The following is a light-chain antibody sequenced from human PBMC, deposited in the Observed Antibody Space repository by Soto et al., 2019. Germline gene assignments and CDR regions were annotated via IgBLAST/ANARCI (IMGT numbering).Light chain of an antibody. V-gene: IGLV1-40*01. CDR2: SNT. CDR1: SSSVGAGYD. CDR3: QSYDNILSAVV. Sequence: QSVLTHPPSVSGAPGQRVTISCTGSSSSVGAGYDVHWYQHLPGTAPKLLIFSNTNRPSGVPDRFSGSKSGTSVSLAIAGLQAEDEGDYYCQSYDNILSAVVFGGGTKVTVL. J-gene: IGLJ2*01.